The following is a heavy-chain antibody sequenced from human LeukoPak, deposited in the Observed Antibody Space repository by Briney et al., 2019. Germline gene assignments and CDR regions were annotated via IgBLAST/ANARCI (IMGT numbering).Heavy chain of an antibody. CDR2: INHSGST. Sequence: SETLSLTCAVYGGSFSGYYWSWIRQPPGKGLEWIGEINHSGSTNYNPSLKSRVTISVDTSKNQFSLKLSSVTAADTAVYYCARVIAARQRGYYYYYYGMDVWGQGTTVTVSS. D-gene: IGHD6-6*01. CDR1: GGSFSGYY. J-gene: IGHJ6*02. CDR3: ARVIAARQRGYYYYYYGMDV. V-gene: IGHV4-34*01.